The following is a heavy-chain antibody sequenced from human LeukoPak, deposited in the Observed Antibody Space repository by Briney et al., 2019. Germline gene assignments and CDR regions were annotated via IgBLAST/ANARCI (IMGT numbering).Heavy chain of an antibody. CDR2: INQDGSEK. CDR1: GFTFSSFW. CDR3: ARDGGVSGYDLLDY. V-gene: IGHV3-7*01. D-gene: IGHD5-12*01. J-gene: IGHJ4*02. Sequence: GGSLRLSCAASGFTFSSFWMTWVRQAPGKGLEWVANINQDGSEKYYVDSVKGRFTISRDNAKNSVYLQMNSLRAEDTAVYYCARDGGVSGYDLLDYWGQETLVTVSS.